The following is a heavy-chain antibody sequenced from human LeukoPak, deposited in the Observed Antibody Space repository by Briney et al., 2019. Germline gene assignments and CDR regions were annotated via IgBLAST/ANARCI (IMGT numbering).Heavy chain of an antibody. CDR2: INRSGST. J-gene: IGHJ3*02. CDR3: AKDTVGATFPGAFDI. V-gene: IGHV4-34*01. CDR1: GGSFSGYY. D-gene: IGHD1-26*01. Sequence: PSETLSLTCAVYGGSFSGYYWSWIRQPPGKGLEWIGEINRSGSTNYNPSLKSRVTISVDTSKNQFSLKLTSVTAADTAVYYCAKDTVGATFPGAFDIWGQGTMVTVSS.